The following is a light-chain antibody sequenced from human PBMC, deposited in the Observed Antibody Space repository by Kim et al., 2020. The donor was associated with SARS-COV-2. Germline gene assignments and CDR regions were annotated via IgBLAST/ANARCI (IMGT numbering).Light chain of an antibody. V-gene: IGLV3-19*01. J-gene: IGLJ2*01. CDR2: GKN. CDR3: NSRDSSGNLVV. CDR1: SLRSYY. Sequence: ALGQTVRITCQGDSLRSYYASWYQQKPGQAPVLVIYGKNNRTSGIPDRFSGSSSGNTASLTITGAQAEDEADYYCNSRDSSGNLVVFGGGTQLTVL.